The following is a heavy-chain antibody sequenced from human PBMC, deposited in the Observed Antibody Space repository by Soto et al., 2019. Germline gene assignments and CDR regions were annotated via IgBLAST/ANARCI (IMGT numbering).Heavy chain of an antibody. Sequence: QMQLVESGGGVVQPGTSLRLSCAASGFTFSNYAMHWVRQAPGKGLEWVTIIWYGGSDKNYGDSVEGRFTISRDNSKNTLYLQMNSLRVEDTAVYYCARDSGGDYHNYYMDVWGKGTTVTVSS. V-gene: IGHV3-33*01. CDR3: ARDSGGDYHNYYMDV. CDR2: IWYGGSDK. D-gene: IGHD4-17*01. CDR1: GFTFSNYA. J-gene: IGHJ6*03.